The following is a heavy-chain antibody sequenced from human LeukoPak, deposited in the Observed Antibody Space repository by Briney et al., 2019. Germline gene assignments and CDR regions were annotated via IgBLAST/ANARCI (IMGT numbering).Heavy chain of an antibody. CDR1: GSTFTSSA. CDR2: IVVGSGNT. Sequence: SVKVSCKASGSTFTSSAVQWVRQARGQRLEWIGWIVVGSGNTNYAQKFQERVTITRDMSTSTAYMELSSLRSEDTAVYYCAASPGTYWYFDLWGRGTLVTVSS. J-gene: IGHJ2*01. CDR3: AASPGTYWYFDL. V-gene: IGHV1-58*01.